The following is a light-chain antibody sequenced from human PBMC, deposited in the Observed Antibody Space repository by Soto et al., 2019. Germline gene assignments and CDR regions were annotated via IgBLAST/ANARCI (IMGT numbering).Light chain of an antibody. CDR2: GAS. CDR1: QSVDTTF. Sequence: EHVLTQSPGSLSLSPGQRATLSCRASQSVDTTFFAWYQKKPGQAPRLLIYGASKRATGIPDRFSGSGSGTDFTLIISRLEPEDFAVYYCQQYMSSVTFGQGTKVEI. CDR3: QQYMSSVT. J-gene: IGKJ1*01. V-gene: IGKV3-20*01.